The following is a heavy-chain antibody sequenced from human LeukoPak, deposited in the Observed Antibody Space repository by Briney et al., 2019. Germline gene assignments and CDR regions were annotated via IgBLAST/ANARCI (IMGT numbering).Heavy chain of an antibody. CDR1: GFTFSSFE. CDR3: ARGWFDY. Sequence: SGGSLRLSCAASGFTFSSFEMNWVRQAPGKGLEWVSYISSSGNTIYYADSVKGRFTISRDNAKNSLCLQMNSLRAEDTAVYYCARGWFDYWGQGTLVTVSS. V-gene: IGHV3-48*03. J-gene: IGHJ4*02. CDR2: ISSSGNTI. D-gene: IGHD2-15*01.